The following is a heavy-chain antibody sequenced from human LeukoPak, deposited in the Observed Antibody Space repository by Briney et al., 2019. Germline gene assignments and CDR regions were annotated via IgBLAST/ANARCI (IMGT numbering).Heavy chain of an antibody. J-gene: IGHJ4*02. V-gene: IGHV1-8*01. Sequence: ASVKVSCKASGYTFTSYDINWVRQATGQGLEWMGWMNPNSGNTGYAQKFQGRVTMTRNTSISTAYMELSSLRSEDTAVYYCARGRYVVAPTDYWGQGTLVTVSS. CDR2: MNPNSGNT. CDR1: GYTFTSYD. D-gene: IGHD2-15*01. CDR3: ARGRYVVAPTDY.